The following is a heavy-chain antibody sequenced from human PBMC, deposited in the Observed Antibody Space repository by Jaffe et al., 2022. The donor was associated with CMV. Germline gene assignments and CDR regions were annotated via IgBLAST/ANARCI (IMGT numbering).Heavy chain of an antibody. J-gene: IGHJ4*02. CDR1: GGSFSGYY. D-gene: IGHD2-2*01. V-gene: IGHV4-34*01. Sequence: QVQLQQWGAGLLKPSETLSLTCAVYGGSFSGYYWSWIRQPPGKGLEWIGEINHSGSTNYNPSLKSRVTISVDTSKNQFSLKLSSVTAADTAVYYCARTPLRHQLLNDYWGQGTLVTVSS. CDR2: INHSGST. CDR3: ARTPLRHQLLNDY.